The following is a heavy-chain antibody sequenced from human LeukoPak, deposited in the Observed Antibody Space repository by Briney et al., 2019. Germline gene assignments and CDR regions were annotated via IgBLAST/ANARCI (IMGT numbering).Heavy chain of an antibody. CDR1: GYTFTSYG. CDR2: ISAYNGNT. V-gene: IGHV1-18*01. D-gene: IGHD2-15*01. Sequence: ASVKVSCKASGYTFTSYGISWVRQAPGQGLEWMGWISAYNGNTNYAQKLQGRVTMTIDKTTSTAYMELRSLRSDDTAVYYCARGGANCSGGRCPLNWFDPWGQGTPVTVSS. CDR3: ARGGANCSGGRCPLNWFDP. J-gene: IGHJ5*02.